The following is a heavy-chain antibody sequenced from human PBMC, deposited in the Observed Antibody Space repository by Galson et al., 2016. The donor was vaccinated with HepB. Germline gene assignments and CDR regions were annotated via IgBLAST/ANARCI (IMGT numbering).Heavy chain of an antibody. J-gene: IGHJ4*02. CDR1: GFSFSDQY. Sequence: SLRLSCATSGFSFSDQYMEWVRQAPGKGPEWVARISFDGRKQDYTSSVKGRFTISRENSGNTLYLQLHNLRAEDTAVYFCARDYSYSTTWPFFDKSGQGTLVTVSS. CDR3: ARDYSYSTTWPFFDK. CDR2: ISFDGRKQ. V-gene: IGHV3-30*03. D-gene: IGHD6-13*01.